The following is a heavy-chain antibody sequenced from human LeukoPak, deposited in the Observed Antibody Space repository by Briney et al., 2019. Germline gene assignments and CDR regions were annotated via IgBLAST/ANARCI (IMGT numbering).Heavy chain of an antibody. CDR1: GFTFDDYA. J-gene: IGHJ4*02. Sequence: RAGGSLRLSCAASGFTFDDYAMHWVRHAPGKGLEWVSGIIWNSGRITYADYVKGRFTISRDNAKNSLYLQMNSLRAEDMALYYCARANCGGNCYIDYWGQGTLVTVSS. V-gene: IGHV3-9*03. CDR3: ARANCGGNCYIDY. D-gene: IGHD2-21*01. CDR2: IIWNSGRI.